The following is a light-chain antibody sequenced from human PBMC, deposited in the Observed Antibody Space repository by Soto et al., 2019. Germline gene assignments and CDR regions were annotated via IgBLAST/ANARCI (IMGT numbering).Light chain of an antibody. CDR2: GAS. V-gene: IGKV3-20*01. Sequence: ESVLTQSPGTLSWSPGERATLSCRSSQSVTGSYLAWYQQKPGQAPRLLIYGASSRASGIPDRFSGSGSGTDFTLNISRLEPEDFAVYYCQQYGRSPPVTFGPGTKVDIK. J-gene: IGKJ3*01. CDR3: QQYGRSPPVT. CDR1: QSVTGSY.